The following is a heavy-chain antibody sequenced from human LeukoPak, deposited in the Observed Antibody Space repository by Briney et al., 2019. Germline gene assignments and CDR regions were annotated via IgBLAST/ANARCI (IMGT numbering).Heavy chain of an antibody. CDR3: ARGELYYDILTGYYTNRAFDI. D-gene: IGHD3-9*01. CDR1: GYTFSAYC. Sequence: ASVKVSCKASGYTFSAYCMHWVRQAPGQGLEWMGWISAYNGNTNYAQKLQGRVTMTTDTSTSTAYMELRSLRSDDTAVYYCARGELYYDILTGYYTNRAFDIWGQGTMVTVSS. J-gene: IGHJ3*02. CDR2: ISAYNGNT. V-gene: IGHV1-18*01.